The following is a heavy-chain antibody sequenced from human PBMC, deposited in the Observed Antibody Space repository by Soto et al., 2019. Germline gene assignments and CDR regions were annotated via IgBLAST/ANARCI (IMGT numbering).Heavy chain of an antibody. CDR3: ARDRNGGWFHMDV. D-gene: IGHD6-19*01. J-gene: IGHJ6*02. CDR2: IWSDGNKE. CDR1: GFPFWHYG. Sequence: QVQLVESGGGVVQPGRSLRLSCVGSGFPFWHYGMHWVRQAPGKGLDGVAVIWSDGNKESYADSVKGRFAISRDNSKDTLYLEMNSWRVEGTAVYFCARDRNGGWFHMDVWGQGTTVSVSS. V-gene: IGHV3-33*01.